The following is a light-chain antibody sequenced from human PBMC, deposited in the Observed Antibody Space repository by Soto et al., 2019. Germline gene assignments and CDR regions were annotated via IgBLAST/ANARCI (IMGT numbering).Light chain of an antibody. Sequence: EIMMTQSQGTLSVSPGVGATLSCTASQRVNLNLAWYQQKPGQPPELLLYGASTQATGIPVRFSGSGSGTEFTLTISSLQSEDSEVYYCHQYNSWPRGTFGPGTKVEIK. J-gene: IGKJ3*01. V-gene: IGKV3-15*01. CDR3: HQYNSWPRGT. CDR1: QRVNLN. CDR2: GAS.